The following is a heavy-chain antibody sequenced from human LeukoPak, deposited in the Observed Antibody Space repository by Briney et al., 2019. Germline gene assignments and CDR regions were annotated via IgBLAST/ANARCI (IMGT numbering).Heavy chain of an antibody. CDR1: GVSISSGDYY. CDR2: IYYSGTT. D-gene: IGHD3-3*01. J-gene: IGHJ6*03. CDR3: ASPGSGFWSGYMDV. V-gene: IGHV4-30-4*08. Sequence: PSETLSLTCTVSGVSISSGDYYWSWIRQPPGKGLEWIGYIYYSGTTYYNPSLKSRVTISVDTSKNQFSLKLSSVTAADTAVYYCASPGSGFWSGYMDVWGKGTTVTVSS.